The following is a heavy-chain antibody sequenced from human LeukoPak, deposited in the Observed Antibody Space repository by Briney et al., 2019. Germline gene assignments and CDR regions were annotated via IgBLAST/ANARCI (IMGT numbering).Heavy chain of an antibody. Sequence: PGGSLTLSCAASGFTFDAYGMLWVRLAPGKGLEWVAVIAYDGSNRVYADSVKGRFTISRDNSKNTLYLQMNSLRGEDTAVYYCAKEKAIATINYGLDVWGHGATVTVSS. J-gene: IGHJ6*02. CDR3: AKEKAIATINYGLDV. CDR2: IAYDGSNR. D-gene: IGHD1-1*01. V-gene: IGHV3-30*18. CDR1: GFTFDAYG.